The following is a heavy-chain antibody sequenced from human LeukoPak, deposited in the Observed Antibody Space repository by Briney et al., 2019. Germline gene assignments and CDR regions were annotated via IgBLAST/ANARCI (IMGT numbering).Heavy chain of an antibody. CDR2: ISGSGGGT. CDR1: GFTFSSYA. V-gene: IGHV3-23*01. CDR3: AKDKLGAGGQSDY. J-gene: IGHJ4*02. Sequence: PGGSLRLSCAASGFTFSSYAMSWVRQAPGKGLEWVSSISGSGGGTYYTDSVQGRFTMSGDNSKNTLSLQMNSLRAEDTALYYCAKDKLGAGGQSDYWGQGTLVTVSS. D-gene: IGHD6-13*01.